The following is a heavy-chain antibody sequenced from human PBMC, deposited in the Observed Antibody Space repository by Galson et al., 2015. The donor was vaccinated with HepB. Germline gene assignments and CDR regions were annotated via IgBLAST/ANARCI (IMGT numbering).Heavy chain of an antibody. D-gene: IGHD6-13*01. CDR2: IFSNDEK. CDR1: GLSLGNSLMG. J-gene: IGHJ3*02. CDR3: ARADVVADGNDAFEI. Sequence: PALVKPTQTLTLTCTVSGLSLGNSLMGVSWIRQPPGKALEWLAHIFSNDEKSYSTSLKSRLTISKGTSRSQVVLTMTNMDPVDTATYYCARADVVADGNDAFEIWGQGAMVAVSS. V-gene: IGHV2-26*01.